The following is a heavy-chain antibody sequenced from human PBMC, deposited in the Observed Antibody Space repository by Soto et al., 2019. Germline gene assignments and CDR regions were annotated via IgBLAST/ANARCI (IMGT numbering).Heavy chain of an antibody. CDR2: IWYDGSNK. Sequence: QVQLVESGGGVVQPGRSLRLSCAASGFTFSSYGMHWVRQAPGKGLEWVAVIWYDGSNKYYADSVKGRFTISRDNSKNTLYLQMNSLRAEDTAVDYCARDSRLHYYGSGSYHDFWGQGTLVTVSS. CDR3: ARDSRLHYYGSGSYHDF. D-gene: IGHD3-10*01. CDR1: GFTFSSYG. J-gene: IGHJ4*02. V-gene: IGHV3-33*01.